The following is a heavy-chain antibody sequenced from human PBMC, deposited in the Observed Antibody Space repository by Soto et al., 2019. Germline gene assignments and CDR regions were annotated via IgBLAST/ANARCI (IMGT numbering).Heavy chain of an antibody. Sequence: LRLSFAASGFTFSFYWMHGVRESPGKGLLWVARINTDGSSRSYAESVKGRFTVSRDNAKNSLYLQMDSLRAEDTAVYYCARDSYDSSGYYYGIDSWGQGTLVTVSS. V-gene: IGHV3-74*01. CDR3: ARDSYDSSGYYYGIDS. CDR1: GFTFSFYW. D-gene: IGHD3-22*01. J-gene: IGHJ4*02. CDR2: INTDGSSR.